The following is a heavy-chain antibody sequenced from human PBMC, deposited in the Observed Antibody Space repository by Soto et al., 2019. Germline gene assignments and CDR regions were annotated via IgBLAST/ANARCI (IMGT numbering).Heavy chain of an antibody. CDR2: IYYSGST. Sequence: QVQLQESGPGLVKPSGTLFLTCAVSGGSITSSNWWSWVRQPPGKGLEWIGEIYYSGSTNYNPSLKRRVAMSVDMSKNQFSLHLSSVTAADTAVYFCARDRQPRSYTYNGMDVWGQGTTVTVSS. D-gene: IGHD4-4*01. V-gene: IGHV4-4*02. CDR1: GGSITSSNW. J-gene: IGHJ6*02. CDR3: ARDRQPRSYTYNGMDV.